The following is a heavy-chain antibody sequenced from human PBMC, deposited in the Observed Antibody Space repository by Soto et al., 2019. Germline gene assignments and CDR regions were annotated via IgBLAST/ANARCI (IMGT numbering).Heavy chain of an antibody. D-gene: IGHD3-16*01. Sequence: QVQLVQSGAEVKKPGASVKVSCKASGYTFTSYDINWVRQATGQGLERMGWMNTNNGNTGYAHKFQGRITMTRTTSKSTAYMEMSSLRADDTAEYYCEREGVRGMDVWGQGTTVTGSS. J-gene: IGHJ6*02. V-gene: IGHV1-8*01. CDR3: EREGVRGMDV. CDR2: MNTNNGNT. CDR1: GYTFTSYD.